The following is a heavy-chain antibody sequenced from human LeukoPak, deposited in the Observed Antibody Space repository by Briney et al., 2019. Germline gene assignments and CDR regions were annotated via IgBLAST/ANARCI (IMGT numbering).Heavy chain of an antibody. J-gene: IGHJ2*01. V-gene: IGHV4-59*08. CDR2: IYYSGST. D-gene: IGHD3-10*01. CDR3: ARTPIGGSGSYYPRYFDL. Sequence: PSETLSLTCTVSGGSISSYYWSWIRQPPGKGLEWIGYIYYSGSTNYNPSLKSRVTISVDTSKNQFSLKLSSVTAADTAVYYCARTPIGGSGSYYPRYFDLWGRGTLVTVSS. CDR1: GGSISSYY.